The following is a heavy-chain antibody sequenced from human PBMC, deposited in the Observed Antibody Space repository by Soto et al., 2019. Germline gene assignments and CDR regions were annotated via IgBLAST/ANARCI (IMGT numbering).Heavy chain of an antibody. CDR2: MNPNSGNT. D-gene: IGHD3-3*01. J-gene: IGHJ6*04. CDR1: GYTFTSYD. V-gene: IGHV1-8*01. CDR3: ARVMGAYYDFWSGYYFARGKSLDV. Sequence: QVQLVQSGAEVKKPGASVKVSCKASGYTFTSYDINWVRQATGQGLEWMGWMNPNSGNTGNAQKFQGRVTMTRNTSLSTDYMELSSLGSEDTAVYYCARVMGAYYDFWSGYYFARGKSLDVWGKGTTVTVSS.